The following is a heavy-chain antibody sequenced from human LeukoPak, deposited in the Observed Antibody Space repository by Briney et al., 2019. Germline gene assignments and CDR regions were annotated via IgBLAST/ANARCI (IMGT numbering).Heavy chain of an antibody. D-gene: IGHD4-23*01. V-gene: IGHV3-23*01. CDR1: GFTFSSDA. CDR3: AKDPGLLRWSFDS. CDR2: IRNGGGST. Sequence: GGSLRLSCAASGFTFSSDAMSWVRQAPGKGLEWVSAIRNGGGSTYYAVSVKGRFTIYRDNSKNTLFLQMNSLKTEDTAVYFCAKDPGLLRWSFDSWGQGTLVTVSS. J-gene: IGHJ4*02.